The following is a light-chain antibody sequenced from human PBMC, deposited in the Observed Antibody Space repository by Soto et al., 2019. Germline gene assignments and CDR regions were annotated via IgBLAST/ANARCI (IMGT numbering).Light chain of an antibody. CDR2: DAS. J-gene: IGKJ4*01. CDR1: QSISVY. V-gene: IGKV3-11*01. Sequence: EIVLTQSPATLSLSPGERASLSCRASQSISVYLAWYQQKPGRAPRLLIYDASNRATGIPARFSGSGSGTDFTLTISSLEPEDFAVYYCHQRTRWPLTFGGGTKVEIK. CDR3: HQRTRWPLT.